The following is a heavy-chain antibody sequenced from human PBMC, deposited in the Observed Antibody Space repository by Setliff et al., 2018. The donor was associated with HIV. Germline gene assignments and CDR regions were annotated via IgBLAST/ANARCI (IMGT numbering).Heavy chain of an antibody. CDR2: IGGHGSII. CDR3: AAVPWGHSSLIIDH. D-gene: IGHD3-16*01. Sequence: PVGSLRLSCAASGLIFSSYEMNWVRQAPGKGLEWISFIGGHGSIIHYADSVKGRFTISRDNAKNSVYLQMHSLRVEDTAVYYCAAVPWGHSSLIIDHWGQGTPVTVSS. V-gene: IGHV3-48*03. CDR1: GLIFSSYE. J-gene: IGHJ4*02.